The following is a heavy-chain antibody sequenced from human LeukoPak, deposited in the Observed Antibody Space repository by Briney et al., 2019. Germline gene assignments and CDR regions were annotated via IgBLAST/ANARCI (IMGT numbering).Heavy chain of an antibody. CDR2: IIPIFGTA. D-gene: IGHD5-18*01. CDR1: GGTFSSYA. CDR3: ARGEGGDTAMANLY. J-gene: IGHJ4*02. Sequence: SVKVSFKASGGTFSSYAISWVRQAPGQGLEWMGGIIPIFGTANYAQKFQGRVTITADESTSTAYMELSSLRSEDTAVYYCARGEGGDTAMANLYWGQGTLVTVSS. V-gene: IGHV1-69*13.